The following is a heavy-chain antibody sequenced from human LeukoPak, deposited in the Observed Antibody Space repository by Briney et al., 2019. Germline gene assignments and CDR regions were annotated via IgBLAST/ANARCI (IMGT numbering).Heavy chain of an antibody. CDR1: GGTFSSYG. V-gene: IGHV1-69*01. CDR2: IIPIFRRA. D-gene: IGHD3-16*01. CDR3: ARVGEFGINSAMVLPD. J-gene: IGHJ4*02. Sequence: SVKVSCKVSGGTFSSYGFSWVRQAPGQGLEWMGGIIPIFRRANYAQKFQDRLTITADESTTEVYMELTRLKSDDTAIYYCARVGEFGINSAMVLPDWGQGSLVTVSS.